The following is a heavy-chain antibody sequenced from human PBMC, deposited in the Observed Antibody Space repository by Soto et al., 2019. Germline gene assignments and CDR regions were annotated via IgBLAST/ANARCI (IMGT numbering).Heavy chain of an antibody. J-gene: IGHJ4*02. Sequence: SETLSLTCTVSGGSLSSTSYYWTWIRQPPGKGLEWIGYIHYSGSTNYNPSLKSRVTMSVDTSKNHFSLRLSSVTAADTAVYYCARWAGSGSTFDYWGQGTLVPVSS. CDR1: GGSLSSTSYY. CDR2: IHYSGST. D-gene: IGHD3-10*01. CDR3: ARWAGSGSTFDY. V-gene: IGHV4-61*01.